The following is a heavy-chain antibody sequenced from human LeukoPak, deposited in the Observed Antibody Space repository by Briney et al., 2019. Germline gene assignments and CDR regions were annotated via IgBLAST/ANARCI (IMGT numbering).Heavy chain of an antibody. CDR2: IYHGGST. V-gene: IGHV4-38-2*02. CDR1: GYSISSGYY. D-gene: IGHD6-13*01. CDR3: ARPREYSSSFYYMDV. J-gene: IGHJ6*03. Sequence: SETLSLTCTVSGYSISSGYYWGWIRQPPGKGLEWIGSIYHGGSTYYNPSLKSRVTISVDTSKNQFSLKLSSVTAADTAVYYCARPREYSSSFYYMDVWGKGTTVTVSS.